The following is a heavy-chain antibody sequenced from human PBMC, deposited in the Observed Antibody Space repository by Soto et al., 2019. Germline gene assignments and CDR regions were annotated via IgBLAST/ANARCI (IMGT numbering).Heavy chain of an antibody. D-gene: IGHD5-18*01. Sequence: GESLKISCKGSGYSFTSYWIGWVRQMPGKGLEWMGIIYPGDSDTRYSPSFQGQVTISADKSISTAYLQWSSLKASDTAMYYCARHWGEIRGYSYGYVEGIDYWGQGTLVTVSS. V-gene: IGHV5-51*01. CDR3: ARHWGEIRGYSYGYVEGIDY. CDR2: IYPGDSDT. CDR1: GYSFTSYW. J-gene: IGHJ4*02.